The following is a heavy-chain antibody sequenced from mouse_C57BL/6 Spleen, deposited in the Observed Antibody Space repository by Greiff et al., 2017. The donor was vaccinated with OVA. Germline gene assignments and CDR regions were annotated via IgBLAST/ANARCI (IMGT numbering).Heavy chain of an antibody. D-gene: IGHD2-4*01. Sequence: EVQLQESGPELVKPGASVKIPCKASGYTFTDYNMDWVKQSHGKSLEWIGDINPNNGGTIYNQKFKGKATLTVDKSSSTAYMELRSLTSEDTAVYYCARCPYDYDKPYYFDYWGQGTTLTVSS. CDR3: ARCPYDYDKPYYFDY. V-gene: IGHV1-18*01. J-gene: IGHJ2*01. CDR1: GYTFTDYN. CDR2: INPNNGGT.